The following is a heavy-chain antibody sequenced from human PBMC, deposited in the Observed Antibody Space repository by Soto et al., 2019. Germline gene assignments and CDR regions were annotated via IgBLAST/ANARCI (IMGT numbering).Heavy chain of an antibody. CDR2: IYSGGSI. CDR3: ASYNY. CDR1: GFSVSNHY. Sequence: EVQLVESGGGLIQPGGSLRLSCAVSGFSVSNHYMTWVRQAPGKGLEWISVIYSGGSISYADSVKGRFTISRDNSKNTLYLQLHSIRVVDTAEYYCASYNYWGQGTLVTVSS. J-gene: IGHJ4*02. D-gene: IGHD1-1*01. V-gene: IGHV3-53*01.